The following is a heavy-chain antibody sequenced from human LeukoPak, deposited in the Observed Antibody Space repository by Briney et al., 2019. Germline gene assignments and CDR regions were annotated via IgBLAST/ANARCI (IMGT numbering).Heavy chain of an antibody. CDR3: ANQPGLYDSGWSWTYHVFGMGV. V-gene: IGHV3-23*01. D-gene: IGHD6-19*01. Sequence: GGSLRLSCAASGFSFNRYGMSWVRQAPGKGLEWVSGVSPSGSRAYHADSVRGRFTISRDNSKDTLYLQMNSLVAGDTAVYYCANQPGLYDSGWSWTYHVFGMGVWGQGTTVIVSS. CDR2: VSPSGSRA. CDR1: GFSFNRYG. J-gene: IGHJ6*02.